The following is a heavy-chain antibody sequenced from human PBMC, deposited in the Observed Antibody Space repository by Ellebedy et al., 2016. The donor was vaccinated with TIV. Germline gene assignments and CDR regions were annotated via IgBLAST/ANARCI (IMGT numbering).Heavy chain of an antibody. CDR1: GFTFSGYA. J-gene: IGHJ4*02. D-gene: IGHD3-16*02. V-gene: IGHV3-23*01. CDR3: ARGSYQFDY. Sequence: GESLKISCAPSGFTFSGYAMSWVRQAPGKGLEWVSTISNTGSRTYYADSVKGRFTISRDNSKNTLYLQMNSLKSEDTAVYYCARGSYQFDYWGQGTLVIVSS. CDR2: ISNTGSRT.